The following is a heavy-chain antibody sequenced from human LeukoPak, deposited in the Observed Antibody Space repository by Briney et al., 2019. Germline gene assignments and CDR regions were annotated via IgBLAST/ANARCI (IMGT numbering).Heavy chain of an antibody. Sequence: GGSLRLSCAASGFTFSSYAMSWVRQAPGKGLEWVSSISSSSSYIYYADSVKGRFTISRDNAKNSLYLQMNSLRAEDTAVYYCARDLVEMATIFSRWGQGTLVTVSS. CDR3: ARDLVEMATIFSR. CDR1: GFTFSSYA. D-gene: IGHD5-12*01. CDR2: ISSSSSYI. J-gene: IGHJ4*02. V-gene: IGHV3-21*01.